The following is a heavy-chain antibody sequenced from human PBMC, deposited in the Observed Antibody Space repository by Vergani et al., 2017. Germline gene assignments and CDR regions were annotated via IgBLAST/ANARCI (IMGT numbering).Heavy chain of an antibody. V-gene: IGHV3-33*01. CDR1: GFTFSSYG. CDR3: ARSGTAAAGPPDYYYYYMDV. CDR2: IWYDGSNK. Sequence: QVQLVESGGGVVQPGRSLRLSCAASGFTFSSYGMHWVRQAPGKGLEWVAVIWYDGSNKYYADSVKGRFTISRDNSKNTLYLQMNSLRAEDTAVYYCARSGTAAAGPPDYYYYYMDVWGKGP. D-gene: IGHD6-13*01. J-gene: IGHJ6*03.